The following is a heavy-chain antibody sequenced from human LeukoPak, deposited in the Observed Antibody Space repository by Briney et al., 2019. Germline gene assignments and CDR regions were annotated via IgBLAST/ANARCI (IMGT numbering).Heavy chain of an antibody. D-gene: IGHD6-13*01. CDR3: ARGYSSSWYGY. CDR1: GFTFNSYA. CDR2: INHSGNT. J-gene: IGHJ4*02. V-gene: IGHV4-34*01. Sequence: KTGGSLRLSCAASGFTFNSYAMSWVRQAPGKGLEWIGEINHSGNTNYNPSLKSRVTISVDTSKNQFSLKLSSVTAADTAVYYCARGYSSSWYGYWGQGTLVTVSS.